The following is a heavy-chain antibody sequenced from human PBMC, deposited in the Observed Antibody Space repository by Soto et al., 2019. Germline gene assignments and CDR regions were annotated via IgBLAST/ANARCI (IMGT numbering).Heavy chain of an antibody. V-gene: IGHV3-15*04. CDR1: GFNFSNTW. CDR2: IESKADGGTI. J-gene: IGHJ4*02. CDR3: ATGRSSNYH. Sequence: EVQLVESGGGLVKPGGSLRLSCAASGFNFSNTWMSWVRQAPGKGLEWVGRIESKADGGTIDYAAAVKGRFTISRYVSTNTLFLQMDLLKTDDTAVYYCATGRSSNYHWGQGTLVTVSS. D-gene: IGHD2-2*01.